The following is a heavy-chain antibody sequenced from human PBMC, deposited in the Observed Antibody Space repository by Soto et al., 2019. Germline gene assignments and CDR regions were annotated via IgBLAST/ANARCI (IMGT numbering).Heavy chain of an antibody. CDR2: INHSGST. V-gene: IGHV4-34*01. CDR3: ARYGSGSSRGYYYYGMDV. D-gene: IGHD3-10*01. J-gene: IGHJ6*02. CDR1: GRSFRGYY. Sequence: SETLPLTCAVYGRSFRGYYWSWIRQPPAQWLEWIGEINHSGSTNYNPSLKSRVTISVDTSKNQFSLKLSSVTAADTAVYYCARYGSGSSRGYYYYGMDVWGQGTTVTVS.